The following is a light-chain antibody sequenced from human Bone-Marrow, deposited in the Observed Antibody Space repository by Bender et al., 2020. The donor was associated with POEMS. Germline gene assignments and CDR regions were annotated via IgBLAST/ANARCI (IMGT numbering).Light chain of an antibody. CDR3: CSYAGSDTWV. CDR2: EGT. Sequence: QSALTQPASVSGSPGQSIIISCTGTTSNIGSHNLVSWYQQHPGKAPKLIIYEGTKRSSGVSNRFSGSKSGNTASLTISGLQAEDETDYYCCSYAGSDTWVFGGGTKLTVL. J-gene: IGLJ3*02. CDR1: TSNIGSHNL. V-gene: IGLV2-23*01.